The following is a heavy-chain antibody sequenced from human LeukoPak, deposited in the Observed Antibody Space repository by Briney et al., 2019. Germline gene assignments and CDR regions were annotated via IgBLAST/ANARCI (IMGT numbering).Heavy chain of an antibody. J-gene: IGHJ4*02. CDR3: ARGPPDIDSSGYYYYFDY. CDR1: GGTFSSYA. D-gene: IGHD3-22*01. V-gene: IGHV1-69*05. CDR2: IIPIFGTA. Sequence: SVKISCKASGGTFSSYAISWVRQAPGQGLEWMGGIIPIFGTANYAQTFQGRVTITTDESTSTAYMELSSLRSEDTAVYYCARGPPDIDSSGYYYYFDYWGQGTLVTVSS.